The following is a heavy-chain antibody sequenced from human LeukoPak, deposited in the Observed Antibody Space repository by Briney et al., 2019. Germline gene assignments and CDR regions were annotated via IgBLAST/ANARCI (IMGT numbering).Heavy chain of an antibody. V-gene: IGHV4-30-4*08. J-gene: IGHJ5*02. CDR2: IYYSGST. CDR1: GGSISSGDYY. Sequence: PSETLSLTCTVSGGSISSGDYYWSWIRQPPGKGLEWIGYIYYSGSTYYNPSLKSRVTISVDTSKNQFSLKLSSVTAADTAVYYCAREVIVVVPAATSNGFDPWGQGTLVTVSS. CDR3: AREVIVVVPAATSNGFDP. D-gene: IGHD2-2*01.